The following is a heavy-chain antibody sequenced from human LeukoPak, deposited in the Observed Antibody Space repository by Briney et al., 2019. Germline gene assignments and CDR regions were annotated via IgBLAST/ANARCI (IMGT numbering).Heavy chain of an antibody. J-gene: IGHJ6*03. CDR2: IYHSGST. D-gene: IGHD7-27*01. CDR3: ARAESNWGGYYYYMDV. CDR1: GGSISSSNW. Sequence: PSGTLSLTCAVSGGSISSSNWWSWVRQPPGKGLEWIGEIYHSGSTNYNPSLKSRVTISVDKSKNQFTLKLSSVTAADTAVYYFARAESNWGGYYYYMDVWGKGTTVTVSS. V-gene: IGHV4-4*02.